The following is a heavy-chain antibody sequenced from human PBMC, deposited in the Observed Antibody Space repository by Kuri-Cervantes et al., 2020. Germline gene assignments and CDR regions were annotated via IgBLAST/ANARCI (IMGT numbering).Heavy chain of an antibody. CDR1: GFTFSSYS. V-gene: IGHV3-21*01. D-gene: IGHD4-23*01. Sequence: ETLSLTCAASGFTFSSYSMNWVRQAPGKGLEWVSSISSSSSYIYYADSVKGRFTISRDNAKNSLYLQMNSLRAEDTAVYYCARDYPIGGYGGHDAFDIWGPGTMVTVSS. CDR2: ISSSSSYI. J-gene: IGHJ3*02. CDR3: ARDYPIGGYGGHDAFDI.